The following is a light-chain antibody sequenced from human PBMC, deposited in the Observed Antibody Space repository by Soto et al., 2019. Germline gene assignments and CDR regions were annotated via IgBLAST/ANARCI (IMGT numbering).Light chain of an antibody. CDR1: QGIRNY. CDR3: QKYSSVPF. V-gene: IGKV1-27*01. Sequence: DIQMTQSPTSLSASVGDRVTITCRASQGIRNYVAWYQQIPGKAPKLLIYAASTLQSGVPSRFSGSGSGTDFTLNINGLQPEDVATCSCQKYSSVPFFGPGTKVEIK. J-gene: IGKJ3*01. CDR2: AAS.